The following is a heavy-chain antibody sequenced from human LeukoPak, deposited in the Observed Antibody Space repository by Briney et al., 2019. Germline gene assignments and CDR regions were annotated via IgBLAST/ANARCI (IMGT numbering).Heavy chain of an antibody. V-gene: IGHV1-2*02. CDR3: ARGPLAYCGGDGVTDFDY. D-gene: IGHD2-21*02. CDR1: GYTFTGYY. Sequence: ASVKVSCKASGYTFTGYYMHWVRQAPGQGLEWVGWINPNSGRTNYAKTVQGRVTMTRDTSISTAYMELSRLRSDDTAVYYCARGPLAYCGGDGVTDFDYWGQGTLVTVSS. CDR2: INPNSGRT. J-gene: IGHJ4*02.